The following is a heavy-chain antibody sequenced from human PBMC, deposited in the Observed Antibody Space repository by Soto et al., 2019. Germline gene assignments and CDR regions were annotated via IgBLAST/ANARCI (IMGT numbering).Heavy chain of an antibody. CDR1: GFTFSSYS. D-gene: IGHD3-10*01. J-gene: IGHJ6*02. CDR2: FSSSSSYI. Sequence: PGGSLRLSCAASGFTFSSYSMNWVRQAPGKGLEWVSSFSSSSSYIYYADSVKGRFTISRDNAKNSLYLQMNSLRAEDTAVYYCPREKVGYYHGSGSYTHYYYYYGMDVWGQGTTVTVSS. V-gene: IGHV3-21*01. CDR3: PREKVGYYHGSGSYTHYYYYYGMDV.